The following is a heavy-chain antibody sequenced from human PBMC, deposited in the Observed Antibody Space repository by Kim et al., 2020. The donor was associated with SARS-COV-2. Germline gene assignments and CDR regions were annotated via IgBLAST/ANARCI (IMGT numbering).Heavy chain of an antibody. Sequence: GGSLRLSCAASGFTFSDYYMSWIRQAPGKGLEWVSYISSSGSTIYYADSVKGRFTISRDNAKNSLYLQMNSLRAEDTAVYYCARDFYSRDDFWSGYYTGWFDPWGQGTLVTVSS. D-gene: IGHD3-3*01. CDR2: ISSSGSTI. J-gene: IGHJ5*02. CDR3: ARDFYSRDDFWSGYYTGWFDP. V-gene: IGHV3-11*01. CDR1: GFTFSDYY.